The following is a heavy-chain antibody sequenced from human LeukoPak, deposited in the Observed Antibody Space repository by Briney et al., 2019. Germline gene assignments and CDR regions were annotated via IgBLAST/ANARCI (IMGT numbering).Heavy chain of an antibody. D-gene: IGHD2-8*02. J-gene: IGHJ4*02. CDR1: GGSISSSNHY. CDR3: ARDLFLVPDY. CDR2: LSSGGST. Sequence: SETLSLTCTVSGGSISSSNHYWGWIRQPPGKGLEWIGSLSSGGSTNYNPSLKSRVTISVDKSKNQFSLKLSSVTAADTAVYYCARDLFLVPDYWGQGTLVTVSS. V-gene: IGHV4-39*07.